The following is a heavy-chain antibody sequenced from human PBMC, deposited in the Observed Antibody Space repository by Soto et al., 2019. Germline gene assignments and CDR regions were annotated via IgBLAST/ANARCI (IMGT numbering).Heavy chain of an antibody. V-gene: IGHV3-30-3*01. Sequence: QVPLVESGGGVAQPGRSLRLSCVASGFTFDTYGIHWVRQAPGKGLQWVALISYEGSNTYYADSVRGRFTISRDNSKNTLYLQINALRPDDTGVYYCARVTPGNNLYYFSGLDVWGRGTSVTVSS. CDR1: GFTFDTYG. J-gene: IGHJ6*02. CDR3: ARVTPGNNLYYFSGLDV. CDR2: ISYEGSNT. D-gene: IGHD1-1*01.